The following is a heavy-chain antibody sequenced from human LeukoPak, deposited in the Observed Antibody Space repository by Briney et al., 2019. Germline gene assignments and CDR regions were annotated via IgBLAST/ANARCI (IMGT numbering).Heavy chain of an antibody. D-gene: IGHD3-22*01. Sequence: SQTLSLTCSVSGGSVNSDSFYWTWIRQPPGKGLEWIGYVYYSGRANYNPTLKSRVTISVDTSKNQFSLRLNSVTAADTALYYCVRETATSYYDSAGYYRQAEVFDVWGQGTKVTVSS. J-gene: IGHJ3*01. CDR1: GGSVNSDSFY. CDR2: VYYSGRA. V-gene: IGHV4-61*01. CDR3: VRETATSYYDSAGYYRQAEVFDV.